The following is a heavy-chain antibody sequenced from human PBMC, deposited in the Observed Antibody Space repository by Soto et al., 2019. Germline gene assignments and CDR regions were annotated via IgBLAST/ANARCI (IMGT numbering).Heavy chain of an antibody. J-gene: IGHJ6*02. CDR2: IYHSEST. Sequence: SETLSLTCAVSGGSISSGGYSWSWIRQPPGKGLEWVGYIYHSESTYYNPSLKSRVTISVDRSKNQFSLKLSSVTAADTAVYYCARERLGLAAAGTAYYGMDVWGQGTTVTGSS. D-gene: IGHD6-13*01. CDR1: GGSISSGGYS. V-gene: IGHV4-30-2*01. CDR3: ARERLGLAAAGTAYYGMDV.